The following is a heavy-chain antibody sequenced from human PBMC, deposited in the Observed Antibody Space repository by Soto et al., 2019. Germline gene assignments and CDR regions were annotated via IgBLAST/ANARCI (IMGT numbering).Heavy chain of an antibody. CDR1: GASISSYF. Sequence: SETLSLTCTVSGASISSYFWSWIRQPPGQRLEWIGYIYYSGSTNYNPSLKSRVTISVDTSKNQFSLKLNSVTAADTAVYYCATARTGTTLLSYWGQGTPVPVSS. V-gene: IGHV4-59*08. J-gene: IGHJ4*02. CDR3: ATARTGTTLLSY. CDR2: IYYSGST. D-gene: IGHD1-7*01.